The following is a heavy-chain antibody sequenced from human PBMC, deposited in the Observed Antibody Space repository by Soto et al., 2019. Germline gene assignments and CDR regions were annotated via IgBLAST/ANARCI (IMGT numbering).Heavy chain of an antibody. CDR1: GFTVGDSG. Sequence: GGSLRLSCTASGFTVGDSGMSWFRQAPGKGLEWVGFIRSKAYGGTTEYAASVKGRFSISKDDSKSIAYLQMNSLKTEDTAVYYCTRDLNSSSYWGQGTLVTVSS. J-gene: IGHJ4*02. V-gene: IGHV3-49*03. D-gene: IGHD6-13*01. CDR3: TRDLNSSSY. CDR2: IRSKAYGGTT.